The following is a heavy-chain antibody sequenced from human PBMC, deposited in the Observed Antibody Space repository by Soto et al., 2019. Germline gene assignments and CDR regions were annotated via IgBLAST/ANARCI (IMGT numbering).Heavy chain of an antibody. CDR3: WLYCSNGVVCRGGMDV. CDR1: GFTFSSYS. J-gene: IGHJ6*02. D-gene: IGHD2-8*01. CDR2: ISSSSSYI. V-gene: IGHV3-21*01. Sequence: EVQLVESGGGLVKPGGSLRLSCAASGFTFSSYSMNWVRQAPGKGLEWVSSISSSSSYIYYADSVKGRFTIFRDNAKNSLYLQTNCLSAEDTAVYYCWLYCSNGVVCRGGMDVWGQGTTVTVSS.